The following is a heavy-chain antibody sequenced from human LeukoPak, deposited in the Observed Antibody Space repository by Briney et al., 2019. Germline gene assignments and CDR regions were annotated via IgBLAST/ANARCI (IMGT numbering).Heavy chain of an antibody. CDR2: ISYDGTNK. CDR3: ARGFVLGAAKNYFDY. J-gene: IGHJ4*02. V-gene: IGHV3-30-3*01. D-gene: IGHD2-21*02. Sequence: GGSLRLSCAASGFTFTNYALHWVRQAPGEGLEWVAVISYDGTNKYYADSVKGRFTISRDNSKNTLSLQMNSLRAEDTALYYCARGFVLGAAKNYFDYWGQGALVTVSS. CDR1: GFTFTNYA.